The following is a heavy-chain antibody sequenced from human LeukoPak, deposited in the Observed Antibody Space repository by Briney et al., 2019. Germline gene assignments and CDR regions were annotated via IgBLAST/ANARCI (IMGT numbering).Heavy chain of an antibody. J-gene: IGHJ6*02. CDR1: GFTFSSYA. CDR3: ASQSTSCYDPLAFIHLGCPNGMDV. V-gene: IGHV3-30*04. D-gene: IGHD2-2*01. CDR2: ISYDGSNK. Sequence: GGSLRLSRAASGFTFSSYAMHWVRQAPGKGLEWVAVISYDGSNKYYADSVKGRFTISRDNSKNTLYLQMNSLRAEDTAVYYCASQSTSCYDPLAFIHLGCPNGMDVWGQGTTVTVSS.